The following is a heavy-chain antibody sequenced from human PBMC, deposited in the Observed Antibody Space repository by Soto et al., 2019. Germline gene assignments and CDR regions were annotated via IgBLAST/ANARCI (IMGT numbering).Heavy chain of an antibody. Sequence: QVQLQESGPGLVKPSETLSLTCTVSGGSITNYYCSWFRQPPGKGLEWIGYIQYNGYSAYNLSLKXXVXXSMDTSKTQSSLMVASVTATDTAVYYCARHGFGPLNGLVDVWGQGTTVIVSS. J-gene: IGHJ6*02. CDR1: GGSITNYY. CDR3: ARHGFGPLNGLVDV. CDR2: IQYNGYS. V-gene: IGHV4-59*08. D-gene: IGHD3-10*01.